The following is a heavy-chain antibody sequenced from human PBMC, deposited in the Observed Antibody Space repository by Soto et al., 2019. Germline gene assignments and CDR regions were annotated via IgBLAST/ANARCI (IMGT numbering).Heavy chain of an antibody. V-gene: IGHV1-69*13. Sequence: ASVKVSCKASGGTFSSYAISWVRQAPGQGLEWMGGIIPIFGTANYAQKFQGRVTITADESTSTAYMELSSLRSEDTAVYYCARVGGSYANYYYYGMDVWGQGTTVTVSS. J-gene: IGHJ6*02. CDR2: IIPIFGTA. D-gene: IGHD1-26*01. CDR1: GGTFSSYA. CDR3: ARVGGSYANYYYYGMDV.